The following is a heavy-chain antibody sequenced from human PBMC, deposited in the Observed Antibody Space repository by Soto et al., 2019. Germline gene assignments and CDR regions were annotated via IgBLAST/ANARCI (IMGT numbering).Heavy chain of an antibody. V-gene: IGHV5-51*01. CDR3: ARRWYSSSSFGMDV. J-gene: IGHJ6*02. Sequence: GESLKISCKASGYSFTSYWIGWVRQMPGKGLELMGIIYPGDSDTRYSPSFLGQVTISADNSITTAYLQWSRLKASDTAMYYCARRWYSSSSFGMDVWGQGTTVTVSS. CDR1: GYSFTSYW. CDR2: IYPGDSDT. D-gene: IGHD6-6*01.